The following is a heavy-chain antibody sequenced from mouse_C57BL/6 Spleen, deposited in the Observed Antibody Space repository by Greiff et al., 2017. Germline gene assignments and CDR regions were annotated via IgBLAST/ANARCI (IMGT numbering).Heavy chain of an antibody. CDR1: GYTFTDYY. Sequence: VQLQQSGPELVKPGASVKISCKASGYTFTDYYMNWVKQSHGKSLEWIGDINPNNGGTSYNQKFKGKATLTVDKSSSTAYMELRSLTSEDSAVYYCAREVYDDDGGFAYWGQGTLVTVSA. J-gene: IGHJ3*01. D-gene: IGHD2-4*01. V-gene: IGHV1-26*01. CDR3: AREVYDDDGGFAY. CDR2: INPNNGGT.